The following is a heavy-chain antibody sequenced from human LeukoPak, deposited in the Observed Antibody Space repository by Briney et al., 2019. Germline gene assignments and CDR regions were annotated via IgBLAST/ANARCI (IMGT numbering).Heavy chain of an antibody. CDR1: GFTFSSYG. D-gene: IGHD4-17*01. CDR3: AKDLARGTVTTSGLFDY. J-gene: IGHJ4*02. CDR2: IRYDGSNK. Sequence: PGGSLRLSCAASGFTFSSYGMHWVRQAPGKGLEWVAFIRYDGSNKYYADSVKGRFTISRDNSKNTLYLQMNSLRAEDTAVYYCAKDLARGTVTTSGLFDYWGQGTLVTVSS. V-gene: IGHV3-30*02.